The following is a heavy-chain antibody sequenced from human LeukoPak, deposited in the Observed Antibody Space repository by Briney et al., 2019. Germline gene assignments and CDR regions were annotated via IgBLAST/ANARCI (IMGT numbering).Heavy chain of an antibody. J-gene: IGHJ4*02. CDR2: IKTDGSDK. Sequence: GGSLRLSCAASGFTFSNYWMSWVRQAPGKGPDWVGDIKTDGSDKYYVGSVKGRFTISRDNAKNSLYLQMNSLRAEDTAVYYCARDSLIQYGSGSYWGFDYWGQGILVTVSS. D-gene: IGHD3-10*01. V-gene: IGHV3-7*03. CDR1: GFTFSNYW. CDR3: ARDSLIQYGSGSYWGFDY.